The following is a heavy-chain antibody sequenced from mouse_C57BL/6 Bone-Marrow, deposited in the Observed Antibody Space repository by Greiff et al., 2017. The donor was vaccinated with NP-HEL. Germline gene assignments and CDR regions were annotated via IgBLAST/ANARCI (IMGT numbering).Heavy chain of an antibody. CDR2: IDPEAGVT. V-gene: IGHV14-2*01. CDR1: GFNINDYY. D-gene: IGHD1-1*01. J-gene: IGHJ3*01. Sequence: VQLEQSGAELVKPGASVTLSCTASGFNINDYYMHWVKQRPEQGLEWIGRIDPEAGVTTYAQNFQGTALITADTSANTAYLELSSLTSEDSAVYYCSCSYSSSTGFAYWGRGTLVTVSA. CDR3: SCSYSSSTGFAY.